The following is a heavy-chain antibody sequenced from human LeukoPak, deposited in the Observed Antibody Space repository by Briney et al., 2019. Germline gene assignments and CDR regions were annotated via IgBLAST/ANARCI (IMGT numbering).Heavy chain of an antibody. Sequence: GASVKVSCKASGYTFTSYAMNWVRQAPGQGLEWMGWINTNTGNPTYAQGFTGRFVFSLDTSVSTAYLQISSLKAEDTAVYYCARDIYNWNDCWFDPWGQGTLVTVSS. V-gene: IGHV7-4-1*02. CDR3: ARDIYNWNDCWFDP. D-gene: IGHD1-1*01. CDR1: GYTFTSYA. J-gene: IGHJ5*02. CDR2: INTNTGNP.